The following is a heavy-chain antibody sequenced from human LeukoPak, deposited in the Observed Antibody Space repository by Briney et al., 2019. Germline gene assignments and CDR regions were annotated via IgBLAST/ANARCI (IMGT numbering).Heavy chain of an antibody. V-gene: IGHV3-30*02. CDR2: IRSDGNK. CDR1: GFTFTSYG. D-gene: IGHD3-22*01. CDR3: ARDTGDYYDSSGHYYAGWFDP. Sequence: PGGSLRLSCTASGFTFTSYGMHWVRQAPGKGLEWVAFIRSDGNKFYADSLKGRFTVSRDNSRNNVYLQMNSLRIEETAVYHCARDTGDYYDSSGHYYAGWFDPWGQGTLVTVSS. J-gene: IGHJ5*02.